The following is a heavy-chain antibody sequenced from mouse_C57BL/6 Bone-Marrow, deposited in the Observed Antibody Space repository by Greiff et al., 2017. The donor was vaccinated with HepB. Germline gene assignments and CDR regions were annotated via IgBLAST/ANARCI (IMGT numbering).Heavy chain of an antibody. V-gene: IGHV1-55*01. CDR2: IYPGSGST. J-gene: IGHJ3*01. CDR3: AYSNYGFAY. CDR1: GYTFTSYW. D-gene: IGHD2-5*01. Sequence: QVHVKQSGAELVKPGASVKMSCKASGYTFTSYWITWVKQRPGQGLEWIGDIYPGSGSTNYNEKFKSKATLTVDTSSSTAYMQLSSLTSEDSAVYYCAYSNYGFAYWGQGTLVTVSA.